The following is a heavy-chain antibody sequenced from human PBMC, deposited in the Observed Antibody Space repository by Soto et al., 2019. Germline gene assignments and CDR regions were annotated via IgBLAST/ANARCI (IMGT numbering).Heavy chain of an antibody. CDR2: IYYSGHT. V-gene: IGHV4-39*01. CDR1: GGSISSSNYY. CDR3: ASLLTPNLSRGMDV. D-gene: IGHD1-1*01. Sequence: SETLSLTCTVSGGSISSSNYYWGWIRQPPGKGLEWIGTIYYSGHTYYNPSLKSRVTISVDTSKSQFSLKLSSVTAADTAVYYCASLLTPNLSRGMDVWGQGTTVTVSS. J-gene: IGHJ6*02.